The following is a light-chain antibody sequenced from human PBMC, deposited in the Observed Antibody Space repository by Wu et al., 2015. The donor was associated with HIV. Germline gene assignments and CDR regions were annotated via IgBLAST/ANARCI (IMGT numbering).Light chain of an antibody. J-gene: IGKJ4*01. CDR3: QQYNNWPLT. CDR2: GAS. CDR1: QSVSSN. V-gene: IGKV3-15*01. Sequence: EIVLTQSPGTLSLSPGERATLSCRASQSVSSNLAWYQQKPGQAPRLLIYGASTRATGIPARFSGSGSGTEFTLTISSLQSEDFAVYYCQQYNNWPLTFGGGTKGGNQT.